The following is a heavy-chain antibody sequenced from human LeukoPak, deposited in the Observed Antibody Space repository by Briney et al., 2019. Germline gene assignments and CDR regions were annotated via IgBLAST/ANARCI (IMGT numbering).Heavy chain of an antibody. V-gene: IGHV3-48*01. Sequence: PGRSLRLSCAASGFTFSSYSMNWVRQAPGKGLEWVSFISSSSSSSTIYYADSVKGRFTISRDNAKNSLYLQMNSLRAEDTAVYYCAKKYDAFDIWGQGTMVTVSS. CDR1: GFTFSSYS. J-gene: IGHJ3*02. CDR2: ISSSSSSSTI. CDR3: AKKYDAFDI.